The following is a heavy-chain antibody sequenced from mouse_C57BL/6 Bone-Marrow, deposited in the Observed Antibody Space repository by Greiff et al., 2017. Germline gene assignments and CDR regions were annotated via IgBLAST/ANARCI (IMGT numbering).Heavy chain of an antibody. CDR3: ARPHYYYGSSHYFYAMGD. CDR1: GFNIKDYY. D-gene: IGHD1-1*01. V-gene: IGHV14-2*01. Sequence: EVQLQQSGAELVKPGASVKLSCTASGFNIKDYYMHWVKQRPEQGLEWIGRIDPEDGDTKYAPKFPGKATITADTSSNTAYLQLSSLTSEDTAVYYCARPHYYYGSSHYFYAMGDWGQGTSVTVSS. CDR2: IDPEDGDT. J-gene: IGHJ4*01.